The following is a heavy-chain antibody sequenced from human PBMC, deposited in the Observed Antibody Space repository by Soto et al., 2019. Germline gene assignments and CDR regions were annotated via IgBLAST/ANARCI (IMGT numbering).Heavy chain of an antibody. Sequence: QVQLVQSGAEVKKPGASVKVSCKASGYTFASYAISWMRQAPGQGLEWMGWISAYNCNTNYAQKLPGRVTMTTDTSTSTAYMELRSLRSNDTAVYSCARDPPPPDYWGQGTLVPASS. CDR3: ARDPPPPDY. J-gene: IGHJ4*02. CDR2: ISAYNCNT. V-gene: IGHV1-18*01. CDR1: GYTFASYA.